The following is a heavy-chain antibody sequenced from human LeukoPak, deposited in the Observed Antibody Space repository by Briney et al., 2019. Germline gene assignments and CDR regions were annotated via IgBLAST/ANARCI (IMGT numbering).Heavy chain of an antibody. Sequence: ASVKVSCKASGYSFTAYYIHWVRQAPGQGPECMGWINPNSGNTGYAQKFQGRVTMTRNTSISTAYMELSSLRSEDTAVYYCAREGDYYYYMDVWGKGTTVTISS. J-gene: IGHJ6*03. CDR3: AREGDYYYYMDV. V-gene: IGHV1-8*02. CDR1: GYSFTAYY. CDR2: INPNSGNT.